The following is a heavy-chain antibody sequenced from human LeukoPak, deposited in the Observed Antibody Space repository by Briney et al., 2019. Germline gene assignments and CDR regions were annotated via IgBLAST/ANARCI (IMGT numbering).Heavy chain of an antibody. D-gene: IGHD6-19*01. Sequence: ASVKVSCKASGYPFTGYYMHWLRQAPGQGLEWMGRINPNSGGTNYAQKFQGRVTMTRDTSISKAYMELSRLRSDDRDVYFCPRETTNKKAVAEPRGWFDLGGQGTLVTVSS. CDR3: PRETTNKKAVAEPRGWFDL. CDR1: GYPFTGYY. J-gene: IGHJ5*02. CDR2: INPNSGGT. V-gene: IGHV1-2*05.